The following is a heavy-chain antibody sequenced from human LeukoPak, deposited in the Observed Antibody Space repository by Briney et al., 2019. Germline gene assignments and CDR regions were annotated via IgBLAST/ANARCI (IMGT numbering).Heavy chain of an antibody. CDR1: GGTFSSYA. J-gene: IGHJ6*03. Sequence: SVKVSCKASGGTFSSYAVSWVRQAPGQGLEWMGGIIPIFGTANYAQKFQGRVTITADESTSTAYMELSSLRSGDTAVYYCARAIEQQLVYYMDVWGKGTTVTVSS. D-gene: IGHD6-13*01. CDR3: ARAIEQQLVYYMDV. V-gene: IGHV1-69*01. CDR2: IIPIFGTA.